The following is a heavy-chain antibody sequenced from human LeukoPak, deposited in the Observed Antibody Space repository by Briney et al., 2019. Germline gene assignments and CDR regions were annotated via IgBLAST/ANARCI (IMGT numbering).Heavy chain of an antibody. J-gene: IGHJ4*02. D-gene: IGHD6-19*01. V-gene: IGHV4-39*01. CDR2: IYYTGST. Sequence: PSETLSLTCTVSGGSISSGDYYWGWIRQPPGKGLEWIGSIYYTGSTYYNPSLQSRVTISVDTSKNQFSLKLSSVTAADTAVFYCASSRSGWFVWGQGTLVTVSS. CDR3: ASSRSGWFV. CDR1: GGSISSGDYY.